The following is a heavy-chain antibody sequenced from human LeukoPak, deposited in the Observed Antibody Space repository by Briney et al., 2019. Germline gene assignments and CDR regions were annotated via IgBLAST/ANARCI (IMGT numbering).Heavy chain of an antibody. CDR3: ARALLGGNWFDP. Sequence: TPSQTLSLTCAVSGGPISSGGYSWSWIRQPPGKGLEWIGYIYHSGSTYYNPSLKSRVTISVDRSKNQFSLKLSSVTAADTAVYYCARALLGGNWFDPWGQGTLVTVSS. CDR2: IYHSGST. CDR1: GGPISSGGYS. J-gene: IGHJ5*02. V-gene: IGHV4-30-2*01. D-gene: IGHD1-26*01.